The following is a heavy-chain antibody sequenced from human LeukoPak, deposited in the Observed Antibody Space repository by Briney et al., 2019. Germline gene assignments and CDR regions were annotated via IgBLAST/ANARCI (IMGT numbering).Heavy chain of an antibody. V-gene: IGHV1-69*01. J-gene: IGHJ3*02. Sequence: ASVKVSYKASGGTFSSYAISWVRQAPGQGLEWVGGIIPIFGTANYAQKFQGRVTITADESTSTAYMELSSLRSEDTAVYYCASVTFDDAFDIWGQGTMVTVSS. CDR1: GGTFSSYA. CDR3: ASVTFDDAFDI. CDR2: IIPIFGTA.